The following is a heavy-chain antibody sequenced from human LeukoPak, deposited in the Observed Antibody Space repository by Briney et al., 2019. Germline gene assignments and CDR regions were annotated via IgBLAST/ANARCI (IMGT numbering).Heavy chain of an antibody. CDR2: IKTDGSEK. CDR3: ATYSSLNRREFQY. J-gene: IGHJ1*01. Sequence: GGSLRLSCAASGFTVSSNYMSWVRQAPGKGLQWVANIKTDGSEKYYVDSVKGRFTTSRDNAKNSLYLQMNSLRAEDTAVYYCATYSSLNRREFQYWGQGTLLTVSS. CDR1: GFTVSSNY. V-gene: IGHV3-7*01. D-gene: IGHD3-22*01.